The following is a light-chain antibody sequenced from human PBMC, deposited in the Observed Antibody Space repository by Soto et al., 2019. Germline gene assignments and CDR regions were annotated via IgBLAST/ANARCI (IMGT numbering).Light chain of an antibody. CDR2: GAS. CDR1: QTITNFY. CDR3: QQYARPPFA. Sequence: EIVLTQSPGTLSLSPGERATLSCRASQTITNFYLAWYQQKPGQAPRLLIYGASSRATGIPDRVSGSGSGTDFTLTISRLEPEDFAVYYCQQYARPPFAFGQGTKVDIK. V-gene: IGKV3-20*01. J-gene: IGKJ2*01.